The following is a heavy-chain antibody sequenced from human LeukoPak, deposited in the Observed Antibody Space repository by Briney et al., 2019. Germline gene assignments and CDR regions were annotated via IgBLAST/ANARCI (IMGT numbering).Heavy chain of an antibody. Sequence: GGSLRLSCAASGFTSSDYFMSWIRQAPGKGLQWVSYISSDGSIIKYADSVKGRLTISRDNAKNSLYLQMKSLRAEDTAVYYCARGSFGPGRPVYWGQGTLVTVSS. J-gene: IGHJ4*02. D-gene: IGHD3/OR15-3a*01. CDR1: GFTSSDYF. CDR3: ARGSFGPGRPVY. CDR2: ISSDGSII. V-gene: IGHV3-11*01.